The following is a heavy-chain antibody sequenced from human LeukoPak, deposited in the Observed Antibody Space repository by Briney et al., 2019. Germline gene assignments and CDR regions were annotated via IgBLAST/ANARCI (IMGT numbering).Heavy chain of an antibody. V-gene: IGHV4-39*07. D-gene: IGHD3-10*01. CDR3: ARDGSGSYYTN. CDR1: GGSISSSSYY. Sequence: PSETLSLTCTVSGGSISSSSYYWGWIRQPPGKGLEWIGSIYYSGSTYYNPSLKSRVTISVDTSKNQFSLKLSSVTAADTAVYYCARDGSGSYYTNWGQGTLVTVSS. J-gene: IGHJ4*02. CDR2: IYYSGST.